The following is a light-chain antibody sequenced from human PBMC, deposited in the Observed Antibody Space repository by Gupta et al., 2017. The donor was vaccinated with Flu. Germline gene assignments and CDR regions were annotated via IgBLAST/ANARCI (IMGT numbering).Light chain of an antibody. V-gene: IGKV1-39*01. CDR1: QPIGTY. Sequence: SSLYASVGDRGNSTCRASQPIGTYLYWYKQKPGKAPKLLIYSACSWKRGVASRLSGSGFGKDLTPTVSSRQQEDFAAYFCQQNDSNPPCTFGQGTKVEIK. J-gene: IGKJ2*01. CDR3: QQNDSNPPCT. CDR2: SAC.